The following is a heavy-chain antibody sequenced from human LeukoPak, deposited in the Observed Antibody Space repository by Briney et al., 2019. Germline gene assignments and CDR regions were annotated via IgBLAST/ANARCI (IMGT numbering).Heavy chain of an antibody. J-gene: IGHJ4*02. CDR1: GGSISSYY. CDR3: AREEVRGKVAFDY. D-gene: IGHD3-10*01. CDR2: IYHSGST. V-gene: IGHV4-59*12. Sequence: SETLSLTCTVSGGSISSYYWSWIRQPPGKGLEWIGYIYHSGSTYYNPSLKSRVTISVDRSKNQFSLKLSSVTAADTAVYYCAREEVRGKVAFDYWGQGTLVTVSS.